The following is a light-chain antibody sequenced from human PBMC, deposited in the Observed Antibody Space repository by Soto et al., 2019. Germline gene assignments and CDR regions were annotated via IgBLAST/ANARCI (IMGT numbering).Light chain of an antibody. CDR2: DVS. CDR3: SSYTSISTVV. CDR1: SSDVGGYNY. Sequence: QSALTQPASVSGSPGQSITVSCTGTSSDVGGYNYVCWYQQHPGKAPKLMIYDVSNRPSGVSNRFSGSKSGNTASLTISGLQAEDEADYYCSSYTSISTVVFGGGTKLTVL. V-gene: IGLV2-14*01. J-gene: IGLJ2*01.